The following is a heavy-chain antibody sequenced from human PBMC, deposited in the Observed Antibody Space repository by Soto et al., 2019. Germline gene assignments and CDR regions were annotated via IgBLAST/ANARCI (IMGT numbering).Heavy chain of an antibody. J-gene: IGHJ4*02. V-gene: IGHV1-18*01. CDR3: ARDPDCSSTSCYVGTYDY. CDR1: GYTFTSYG. D-gene: IGHD2-2*01. CDR2: ISAYNGNT. Sequence: ASVKVSCKASGYTFTSYGISWVRQAPGQGLEWMGWISAYNGNTNYAQKLQGRVTMTTDTSTSTAYMELRSLRSDDTAVYYCARDPDCSSTSCYVGTYDYWGQGTLVTVSS.